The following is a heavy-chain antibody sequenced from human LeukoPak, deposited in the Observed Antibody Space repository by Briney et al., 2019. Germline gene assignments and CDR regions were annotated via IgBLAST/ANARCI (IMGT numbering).Heavy chain of an antibody. D-gene: IGHD4-17*01. CDR3: ARLVTVTTANWFDP. CDR1: GGSFSGYY. J-gene: IGHJ5*02. Sequence: SETLSLTCAVYGGSFSGYYWSCIRQPPGKGMEWIGEINHSGSTNYNPSLKSRVTISVDTSKNQFSLKLSSVTAADTAVYYCARLVTVTTANWFDPWGQGTLVTVSS. CDR2: INHSGST. V-gene: IGHV4-34*01.